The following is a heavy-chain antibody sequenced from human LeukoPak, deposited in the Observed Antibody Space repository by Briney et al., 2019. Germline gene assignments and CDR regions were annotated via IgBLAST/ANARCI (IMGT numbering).Heavy chain of an antibody. D-gene: IGHD3-10*01. CDR1: GGSFSGYY. CDR3: ARVRRNYYGSGSYVDI. Sequence: SETLSLTCAVYGGSFSGYYWSWIHQPPGKGLEWIGEINHSGSTNYNPSLKSRVTISVDTSKNQFSLKLSSVTAADTAVYYCARVRRNYYGSGSYVDIWGQGTMVTVSS. J-gene: IGHJ3*02. V-gene: IGHV4-34*01. CDR2: INHSGST.